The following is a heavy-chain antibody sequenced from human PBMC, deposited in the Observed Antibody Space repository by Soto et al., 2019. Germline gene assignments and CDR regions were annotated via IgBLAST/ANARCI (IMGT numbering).Heavy chain of an antibody. CDR1: VFTFSSYA. V-gene: IGHV3-23*01. CDR3: AKGSQMPTIYSAFEY. D-gene: IGHD2-21*01. CDR2: ISGSGGST. J-gene: IGHJ4*02. Sequence: XGSLRLSCASSVFTFSSYAMSWVRHSPGKGLEWVSAISGSGGSTYYADSVKGRFTISRDNSKNTLYLQMNSLRAEDTAIYYCAKGSQMPTIYSAFEYWGQATLVIVSS.